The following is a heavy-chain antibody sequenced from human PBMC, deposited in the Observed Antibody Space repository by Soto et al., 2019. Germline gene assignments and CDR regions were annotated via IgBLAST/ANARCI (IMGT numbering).Heavy chain of an antibody. J-gene: IGHJ5*02. Sequence: QVQLVQSGAEVKKPGSSVKVSCKASGGTFSSYAISWVRQAPGQGLEWMGGIIPIFGTANYAQKFQGRVTITADESTSTAYMELSSLRSEDTAVYYCARVPYCSSTSCHNWFDPWGQGTLVTVSS. V-gene: IGHV1-69*01. D-gene: IGHD2-2*01. CDR3: ARVPYCSSTSCHNWFDP. CDR1: GGTFSSYA. CDR2: IIPIFGTA.